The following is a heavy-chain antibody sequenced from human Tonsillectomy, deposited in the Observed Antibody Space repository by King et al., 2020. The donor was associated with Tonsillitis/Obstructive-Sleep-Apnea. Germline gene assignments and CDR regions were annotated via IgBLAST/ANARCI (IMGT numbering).Heavy chain of an antibody. Sequence: VQLVESGAEVKKPGESLKISCKGSGYRFTSYWIGWVRQMPGKGLEWVGSIYPGDSDTRYSPSFQGQVTISSDKSISTAYLQWSSLKASDTAMYYCARRNPLPRYYYMDVWGKGTTVTVSS. CDR2: IYPGDSDT. J-gene: IGHJ6*03. CDR1: GYRFTSYW. V-gene: IGHV5-51*01. D-gene: IGHD1-14*01. CDR3: ARRNPLPRYYYMDV.